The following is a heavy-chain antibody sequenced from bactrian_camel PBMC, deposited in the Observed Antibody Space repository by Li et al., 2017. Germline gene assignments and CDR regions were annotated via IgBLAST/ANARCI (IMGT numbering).Heavy chain of an antibody. D-gene: IGHD3*01. CDR1: GHTYSRHC. V-gene: IGHV3S1*01. CDR3: AAGDRYGLAQVDFGY. Sequence: HVQLVESGGGSVQAGGSLRLTCVPSGHTYSRHCMAWIRQAPGKGPEGVAKIDSDGTTRYADSVKGRFTISQDNAKNTMYLQMNSLQPEDTAIYYCAAGDRYGLAQVDFGYWGQGTQVTVS. CDR2: IDSDGTT. J-gene: IGHJ6*01.